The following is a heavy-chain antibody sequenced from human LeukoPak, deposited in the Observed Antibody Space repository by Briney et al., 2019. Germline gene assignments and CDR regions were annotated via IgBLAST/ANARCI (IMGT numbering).Heavy chain of an antibody. CDR3: ARSRYGGNWYFDL. CDR1: DYSINSGYY. CDR2: IYHGGGT. J-gene: IGHJ2*01. V-gene: IGHV4-38-2*02. D-gene: IGHD4-23*01. Sequence: SETLSLTCTVSDYSINSGYYWGWIRQPPGKALEWIGTIYHGGGTYYNPSLKSRVTISVDTSKNQFSLNLSSVAAADTAIYYCARSRYGGNWYFDLWGRGTLVTVSS.